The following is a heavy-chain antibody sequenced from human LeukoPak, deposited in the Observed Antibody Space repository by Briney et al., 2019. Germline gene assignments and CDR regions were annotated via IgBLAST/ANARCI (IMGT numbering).Heavy chain of an antibody. Sequence: SETLSLTCTVSGGSISSYYWSWIRQPPGKGLEWIGYIYYSGSTNYNPSLKSRVTISVDPSKNQFSLKLSSVTAADTAVYYCARVGSRCSGGSCYAGSWDYWGQGTLVTVSS. CDR2: IYYSGST. V-gene: IGHV4-59*01. CDR1: GGSISSYY. D-gene: IGHD2-15*01. CDR3: ARVGSRCSGGSCYAGSWDY. J-gene: IGHJ4*02.